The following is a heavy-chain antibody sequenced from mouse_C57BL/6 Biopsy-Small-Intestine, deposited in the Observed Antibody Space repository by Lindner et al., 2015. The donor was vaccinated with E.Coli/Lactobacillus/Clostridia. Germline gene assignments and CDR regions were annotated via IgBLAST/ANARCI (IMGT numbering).Heavy chain of an antibody. J-gene: IGHJ3*01. CDR2: INPYYGSS. D-gene: IGHD2-4*01. CDR3: AREYDYGRAWFAY. Sequence: VQLQESGPELVKPGASVKISCKASGYSFTGYNMNWVKQSHGKSLEWIGNINPYYGSSSYNQKFKGKATLTVDKSSTTAYMQLNSLTSEDSAVYYCAREYDYGRAWFAYWGQGTLVTVSA. CDR1: GYSFTGYN. V-gene: IGHV1-39*01.